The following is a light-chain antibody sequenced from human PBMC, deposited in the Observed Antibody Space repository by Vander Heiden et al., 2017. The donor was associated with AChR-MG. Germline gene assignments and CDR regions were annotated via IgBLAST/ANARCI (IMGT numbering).Light chain of an antibody. CDR1: QSSSTW. CDR2: KAS. Sequence: DIQMTQSPSTLSASVGDRVTITCRPSQSSSTWLAWYQQKPGKAPKILIYKASSLESGVPSRFSGSGSGKEFALTISSLQPDDSATYYCQQYNSYPYTFGQGTKLEMK. CDR3: QQYNSYPYT. J-gene: IGKJ2*01. V-gene: IGKV1-5*03.